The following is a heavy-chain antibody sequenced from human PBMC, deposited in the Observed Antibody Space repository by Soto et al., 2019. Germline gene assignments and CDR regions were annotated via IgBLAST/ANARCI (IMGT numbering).Heavy chain of an antibody. CDR1: GFTFSSYA. CDR2: ISGSGGST. Sequence: GGSMRLSYAASGFTFSSYAMSWVSQAPGKGLEWVSAISGSGGSTYYADSVKGRFTISRDNSKNTLYLQMNSLRAEDTAVYYCAKDDHRYYNAFDIWGQGTMVSGSS. V-gene: IGHV3-23*01. J-gene: IGHJ3*02. CDR3: AKDDHRYYNAFDI. D-gene: IGHD3-10*01.